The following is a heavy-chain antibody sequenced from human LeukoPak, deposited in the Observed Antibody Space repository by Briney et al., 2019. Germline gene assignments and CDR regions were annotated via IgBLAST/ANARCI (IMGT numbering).Heavy chain of an antibody. CDR1: GGSISSYY. D-gene: IGHD3-3*01. J-gene: IGHJ6*02. CDR3: ARGRYDFWSGYSTYYGMDV. Sequence: SETLSLTCTVSGGSISSYYWSWIRQPPGKGLEWIGYIYYSGSTNYNPSLKSRVTISVDTSKNQFSLKLSSVTAADTAVYYCARGRYDFWSGYSTYYGMDVWGQGTTVTVSS. CDR2: IYYSGST. V-gene: IGHV4-59*12.